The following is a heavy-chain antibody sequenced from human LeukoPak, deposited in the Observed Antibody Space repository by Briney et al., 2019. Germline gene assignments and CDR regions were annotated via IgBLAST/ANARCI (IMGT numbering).Heavy chain of an antibody. V-gene: IGHV3-23*01. CDR3: AKDQPSIFGVVRLYYFDY. Sequence: GRSLRLSCAASGFTFSIYAMSWVRQAPGKGLEWVSAISGSGGSTYYADSVKGRFTISRDNSKNTLYLQMNSLRAEDTAVYYCAKDQPSIFGVVRLYYFDYWGQGTLVTVSS. J-gene: IGHJ4*02. D-gene: IGHD3-3*01. CDR1: GFTFSIYA. CDR2: ISGSGGST.